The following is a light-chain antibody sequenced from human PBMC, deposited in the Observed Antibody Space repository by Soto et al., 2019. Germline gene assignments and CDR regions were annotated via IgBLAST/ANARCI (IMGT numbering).Light chain of an antibody. J-gene: IGLJ1*01. CDR1: SSDVGGYNS. Sequence: QSALTQPASVSGSPGQSITISCTGTSSDVGGYNSVSWYQQHPGKAPKLMIYEVSNRPSGVSNRFSGSKSGNTASLTISGLLAEDEAYYYCSSYTTSSTFLYVFGTGTKLTVL. CDR3: SSYTTSSTFLYV. V-gene: IGLV2-14*01. CDR2: EVS.